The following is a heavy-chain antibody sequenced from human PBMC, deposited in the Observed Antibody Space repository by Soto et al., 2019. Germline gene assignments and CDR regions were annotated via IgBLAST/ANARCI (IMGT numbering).Heavy chain of an antibody. Sequence: QVQLQESGPGLVKPSETLSLTCTVSGGSVSSDTHYWSWIRQPPGKRLEWIGFIYSSGSTNCNPSLKSRVTMSVDTSKNQFSLKLRSVIVADTAVYHCARFVRSCSGTTCYTRADVWGQGTTVTVSS. D-gene: IGHD2-2*02. V-gene: IGHV4-61*01. CDR2: IYSSGST. J-gene: IGHJ6*02. CDR1: GGSVSSDTHY. CDR3: ARFVRSCSGTTCYTRADV.